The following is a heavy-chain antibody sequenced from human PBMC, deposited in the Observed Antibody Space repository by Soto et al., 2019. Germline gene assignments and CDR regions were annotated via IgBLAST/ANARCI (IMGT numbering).Heavy chain of an antibody. V-gene: IGHV3-43*01. D-gene: IGHD3-22*01. Sequence: GGSLRLSCTASGFTFDYYTMHWVRQAPGKGLEWVSLISWDGGSTYYADSVKGRFTISRDNSKNTLYLQMNRLRTEDTALYYCAXPPDTLYDSRGSYAFDIWGQGTMVTVSS. CDR3: AXPPDTLYDSRGSYAFDI. CDR1: GFTFDYYT. J-gene: IGHJ3*02. CDR2: ISWDGGST.